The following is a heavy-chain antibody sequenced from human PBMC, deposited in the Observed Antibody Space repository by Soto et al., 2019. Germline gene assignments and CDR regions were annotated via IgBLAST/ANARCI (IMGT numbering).Heavy chain of an antibody. CDR3: ARAPYYDLWRGDSPQSWFDP. CDR2: IYYSGST. CDR1: GGSISSGGYY. V-gene: IGHV4-31*03. J-gene: IGHJ5*02. D-gene: IGHD3-3*01. Sequence: QVQLQESGPGLVKPSQTLSLTCTVSGGSISSGGYYWSWIRQHPGKGLERIGYIYYSGSTYYNPSLTGRVTISLDTSNNQFSLELSYVTAADTAVYYCARAPYYDLWRGDSPQSWFDPWGQGTLVTFAS.